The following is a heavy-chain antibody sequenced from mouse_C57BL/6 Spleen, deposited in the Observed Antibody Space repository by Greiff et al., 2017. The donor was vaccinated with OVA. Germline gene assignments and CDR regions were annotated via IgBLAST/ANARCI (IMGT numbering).Heavy chain of an antibody. CDR3: ARYRWDYFDY. CDR1: GFTFTDYY. Sequence: DVMLVESGGGLVQPGGSLSLSCAASGFTFTDYYMSWVRQPPGKALEWLGFIRNKANGYTTEYSASVKGRFTISRDNSQSILYLQMNALRAEDSATYYCARYRWDYFDYWGQGTTLTVSS. V-gene: IGHV7-3*01. D-gene: IGHD1-1*02. J-gene: IGHJ2*01. CDR2: IRNKANGYTT.